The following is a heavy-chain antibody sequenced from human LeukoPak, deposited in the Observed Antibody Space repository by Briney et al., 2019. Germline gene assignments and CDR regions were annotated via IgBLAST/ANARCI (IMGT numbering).Heavy chain of an antibody. CDR3: ARRTSNPVGAIDY. J-gene: IGHJ4*02. D-gene: IGHD1-26*01. Sequence: SETLSLTCTVSGGSISISNYYWGWIRQPPGRGLEWIGTISYSGTYYNPSLKSRLTISVDTSKNHFSLNLSSVTAADTAVYYCARRTSNPVGAIDYWGQGTLATVSS. CDR1: GGSISISNYY. CDR2: ISYSGT. V-gene: IGHV4-39*01.